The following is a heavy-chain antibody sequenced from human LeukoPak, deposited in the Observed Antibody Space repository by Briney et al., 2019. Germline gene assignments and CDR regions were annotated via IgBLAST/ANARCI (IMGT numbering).Heavy chain of an antibody. CDR3: ARVKYYYDGSAYSAFYYFDY. CDR1: GDSISRYY. D-gene: IGHD3-22*01. J-gene: IGHJ4*02. Sequence: SETLSLTCTVSGDSISRYYWSWVRQSPGKGLEWIGYVHYSGTISYNPSLQSRITMSVDTSKNQFSLRLSSVTAADTAVYYCARVKYYYDGSAYSAFYYFDYWGQGTLVTVSS. V-gene: IGHV4-59*01. CDR2: VHYSGTI.